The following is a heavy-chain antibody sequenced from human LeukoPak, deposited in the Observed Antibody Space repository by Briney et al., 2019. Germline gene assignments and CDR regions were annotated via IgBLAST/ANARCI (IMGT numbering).Heavy chain of an antibody. CDR3: ARDARYSGSQSARYYYYYYMDV. D-gene: IGHD1-26*01. J-gene: IGHJ6*03. V-gene: IGHV1-18*01. CDR2: IRSNNDNT. Sequence: GSVRVSCTASGYTFTSYGISWVRQAPGQGLEWVGWIRSNNDNTNYAQTLQGRVTMTTDTSTSTAYMELRSLRSDDTAVYYCARDARYSGSQSARYYYYYYMDVWGKGTTVTVSS. CDR1: GYTFTSYG.